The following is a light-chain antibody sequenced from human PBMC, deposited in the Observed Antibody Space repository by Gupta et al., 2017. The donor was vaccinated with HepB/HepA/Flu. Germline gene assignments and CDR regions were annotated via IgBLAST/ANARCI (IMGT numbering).Light chain of an antibody. V-gene: IGLV1-51*01. Sequence: QSVLTQPPSVSAAPGQKVPISCPGTSSTIGNNYVSWYQQLPGTAPKLLIYDNYKRTSGIPDRFSGSKSGTSATLDITGLQTGDEADYYCGSWDSSLSAELFGGGTKLTVL. CDR1: SSTIGNNY. CDR3: GSWDSSLSAEL. CDR2: DNY. J-gene: IGLJ3*02.